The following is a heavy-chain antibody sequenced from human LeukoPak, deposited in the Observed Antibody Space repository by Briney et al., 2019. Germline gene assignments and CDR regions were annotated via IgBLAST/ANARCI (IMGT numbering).Heavy chain of an antibody. J-gene: IGHJ4*02. CDR1: GYTFTGYY. CDR3: ARGCSGGSCYTN. V-gene: IGHV1-2*02. D-gene: IGHD2-15*01. CDR2: INPNSGGT. Sequence: ASVKVSCKASGYTFTGYYMHRVRQAPGQGLEWMGWINPNSGGTNYAQKFQGRVTMTRNTSISTAYMELSSLRSEDTAVYYCARGCSGGSCYTNWGQGTLVTVSS.